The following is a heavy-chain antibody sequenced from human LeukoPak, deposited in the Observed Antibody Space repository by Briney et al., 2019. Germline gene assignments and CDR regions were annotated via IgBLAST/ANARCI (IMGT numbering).Heavy chain of an antibody. Sequence: SETLSLPCAVYGGSFSGYYWSWLRQPPGKGLEWIGYIYYSESNNYHPSLKSRVTISVDTPKNQFSLKLSSETAADTAVHDCAREGLGDGYNFALGYWGQGTLVTVSS. CDR2: IYYSESN. J-gene: IGHJ4*02. CDR1: GGSFSGYY. D-gene: IGHD5-24*01. V-gene: IGHV4-59*01. CDR3: AREGLGDGYNFALGY.